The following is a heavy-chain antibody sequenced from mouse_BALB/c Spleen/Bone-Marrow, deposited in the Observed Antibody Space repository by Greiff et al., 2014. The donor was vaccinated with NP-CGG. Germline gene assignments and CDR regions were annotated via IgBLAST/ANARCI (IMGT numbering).Heavy chain of an antibody. V-gene: IGHV1-18*01. CDR3: SRMGAMDH. J-gene: IGHJ4*01. CDR1: GYSFTGYT. CDR2: INPYNGGT. Sequence: EVQLQQSGPELVKPGASMKISCKASGYSFTGYTMNWVKQSHGKNLEWIELINPYNGGTIYNQKFKGKATLTVDKSSSTAYMELLSLTPEDSAVYYCSRMGAMDHWGQGTSVTVSS.